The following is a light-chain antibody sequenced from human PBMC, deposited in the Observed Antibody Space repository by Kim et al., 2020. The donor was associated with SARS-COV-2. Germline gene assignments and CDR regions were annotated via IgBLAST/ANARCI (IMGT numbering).Light chain of an antibody. V-gene: IGKV2-30*01. J-gene: IGKJ4*01. CDR3: MQGSHWPLT. CDR2: KVS. CDR1: KSLVYSDGNTY. Sequence: DVVMTQSPLSLPVTLGQPASISCRSSKSLVYSDGNTYLNWFQQRPGQSPRRLIYKVSNRDSGVPDRFSGSGSGTDFTLKISRVEAEDVGVYYCMQGSHWPLTFGGGTKVDIK.